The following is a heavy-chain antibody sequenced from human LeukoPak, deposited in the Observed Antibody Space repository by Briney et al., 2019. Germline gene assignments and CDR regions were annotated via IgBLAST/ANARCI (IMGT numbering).Heavy chain of an antibody. CDR3: ARGQQQRTPYVFDI. D-gene: IGHD6-13*01. V-gene: IGHV4-59*01. J-gene: IGHJ3*02. Sequence: SETLSLTCTVSGGSISSYYWSSIRQPPGKGLERIGHSYYSGSTNYNPSLQSRVTISVDTSKNQFSLKLSSVTAADTAVYYCARGQQQRTPYVFDIWGEGTMVSVSS. CDR1: GGSISSYY. CDR2: SYYSGST.